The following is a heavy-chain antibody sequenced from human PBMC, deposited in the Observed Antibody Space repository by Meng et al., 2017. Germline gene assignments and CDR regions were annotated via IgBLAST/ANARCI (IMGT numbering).Heavy chain of an antibody. V-gene: IGHV1-69*05. CDR1: GGTFSSYA. Sequence: SVKVSCKASGGTFSSYAISWVRQAPGQGLEWMGGIIPIFGTANYAQKFQGRVTITTDESTSTAYMELSSLRSEDTAVYYCARERRSGCCTYYFDYWGQGTLVTVSS. CDR3: ARERRSGCCTYYFDY. J-gene: IGHJ4*02. CDR2: IIPIFGTA. D-gene: IGHD6-19*01.